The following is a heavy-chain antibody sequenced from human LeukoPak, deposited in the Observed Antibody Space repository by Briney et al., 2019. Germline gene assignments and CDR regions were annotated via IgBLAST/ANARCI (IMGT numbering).Heavy chain of an antibody. D-gene: IGHD6-19*01. CDR1: GFTVSSKY. CDR3: AMYSSAWYAVY. J-gene: IGHJ4*02. Sequence: PGGSLRLSCAASGFTVSSKYMGWVRQAPGKGLEGVSVIHPGGTIYYADSVKGTFTISRDNSKNTLYLEMNTLRVEDTAVYYCAMYSSAWYAVYWGQGTLVTVSS. CDR2: IHPGGTI. V-gene: IGHV3-66*01.